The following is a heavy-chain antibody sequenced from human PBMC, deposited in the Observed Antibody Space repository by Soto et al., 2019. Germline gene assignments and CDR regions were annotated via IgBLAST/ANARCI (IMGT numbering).Heavy chain of an antibody. CDR2: ISGSGGGT. D-gene: IGHD2-15*01. Sequence: EVLLLESGGGLVQPGGSLRLSCAASGFTFNNYAMSWVRQAPGRGLEWVSGISGSGGGTYYADSVKGRFTVSRDNSKNTVSLQMDSLRAEDTALYYCAKGGVVVAATGWYFDLWGRGTLVTVSS. CDR3: AKGGVVVAATGWYFDL. V-gene: IGHV3-23*01. CDR1: GFTFNNYA. J-gene: IGHJ2*01.